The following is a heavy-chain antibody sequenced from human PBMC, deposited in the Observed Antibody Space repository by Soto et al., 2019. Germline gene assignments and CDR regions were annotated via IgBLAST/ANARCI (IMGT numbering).Heavy chain of an antibody. CDR3: ARRYSSSYPYYYYYGMDV. D-gene: IGHD6-13*01. J-gene: IGHJ6*02. CDR1: GGSISSSRYY. CDR2: IYYSGST. V-gene: IGHV4-39*01. Sequence: SETLSLTCTVSGGSISSSRYYWGWIRQPPGKGLEWIGSIYYSGSTYYNPSLKSRVTISVDTSKNQFSLKLSSVTAADTAVYYCARRYSSSYPYYYYYGMDVWGQGTTVTVS.